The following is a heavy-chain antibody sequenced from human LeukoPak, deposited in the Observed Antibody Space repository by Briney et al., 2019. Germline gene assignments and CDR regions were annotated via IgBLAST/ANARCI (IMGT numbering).Heavy chain of an antibody. CDR3: ARMIRDYGDSNWFDP. Sequence: QTGGSLRLSCAASGFTFSSYAMHWVRQAPGKGLEWVAVISYDGSNKYYADSVKGRFTISRDNSKNTLYLQMNSLRAEDTAIYYCARMIRDYGDSNWFDPWGQGTLVTVSS. CDR2: ISYDGSNK. CDR1: GFTFSSYA. V-gene: IGHV3-30-3*01. J-gene: IGHJ5*02. D-gene: IGHD4-17*01.